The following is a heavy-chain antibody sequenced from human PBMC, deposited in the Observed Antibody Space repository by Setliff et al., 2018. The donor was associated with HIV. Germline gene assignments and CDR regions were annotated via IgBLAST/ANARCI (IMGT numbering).Heavy chain of an antibody. CDR3: ARWGPMDLWSDF. J-gene: IGHJ5*01. CDR2: ISAWNFKK. D-gene: IGHD3-16*01. Sequence: GASVKVSCKTSGYTFTNYGVIWVRQAPGQGLQYMGWISAWNFKKEYAQNLQGRGTLTVDTSTNTADMDLTNLKSDDPAVYYCARWGPMDLWSDFWGQGTLVTVSS. CDR1: GYTFTNYG. V-gene: IGHV1-18*01.